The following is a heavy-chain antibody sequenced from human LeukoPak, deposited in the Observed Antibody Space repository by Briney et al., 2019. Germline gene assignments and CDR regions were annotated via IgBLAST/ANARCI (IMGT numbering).Heavy chain of an antibody. V-gene: IGHV4-4*07. Sequence: SETLSLTCTVSGGSTTSYYWSWIRPPAGKGLEYIGRINTSGSTNYNPSLKSRVTMSVDTSKNQFSLKLSSVTAADTAVYYCARLALPAAVGAFHIWGQGTMVIVSS. J-gene: IGHJ3*02. CDR1: GGSTTSYY. CDR2: INTSGST. D-gene: IGHD2-2*01. CDR3: ARLALPAAVGAFHI.